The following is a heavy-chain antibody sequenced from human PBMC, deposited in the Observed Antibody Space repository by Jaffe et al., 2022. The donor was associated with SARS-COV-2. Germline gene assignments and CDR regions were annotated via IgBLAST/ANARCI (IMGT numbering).Heavy chain of an antibody. CDR3: AKDLSVWQSGMVRGVIGVD. CDR2: ISGSGGST. V-gene: IGHV3-23*01. D-gene: IGHD3-10*01. CDR1: GFTFSSYA. J-gene: IGHJ4*02. Sequence: EVQLLESGGGLVQPGGSLRLSCAASGFTFSSYAMSWVRQAPGKGLEWVSAISGSGGSTYYADSVKGRFTISRDNSKNTLYLQMNSLRAEDTAVYYCAKDLSVWQSGMVRGVIGVDWGQGTLVTVSS.